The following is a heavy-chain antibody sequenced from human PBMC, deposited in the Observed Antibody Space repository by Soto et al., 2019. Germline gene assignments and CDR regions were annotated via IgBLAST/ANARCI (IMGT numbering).Heavy chain of an antibody. V-gene: IGHV3-21*01. D-gene: IGHD2-2*01. Sequence: GGSLRLSCAASGFTFSSYSMNWVRQAPGKGLEWVSSISSSSSYIYYADSVKGRFTISRDNAKNSLYLQMNSLTAEDTAVYYCARDPVPAATPSGFDPWGQGTLVTVSS. CDR2: ISSSSSYI. J-gene: IGHJ5*02. CDR1: GFTFSSYS. CDR3: ARDPVPAATPSGFDP.